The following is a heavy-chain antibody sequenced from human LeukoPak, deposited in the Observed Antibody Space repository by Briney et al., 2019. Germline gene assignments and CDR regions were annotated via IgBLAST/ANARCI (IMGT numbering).Heavy chain of an antibody. V-gene: IGHV3-21*01. CDR1: GFTFDDYA. D-gene: IGHD4-17*01. CDR2: ISNSGGYI. Sequence: GGSLRLSCAASGFTFDDYAMNWVRQTPGKGLEWVSSISNSGGYIYYADSVKGRFTISRDNAKNSPNLQMNSLRVADTAVYYCARDESSTTVTTFYYGGQGILVTVSS. CDR3: ARDESSTTVTTFYY. J-gene: IGHJ4*02.